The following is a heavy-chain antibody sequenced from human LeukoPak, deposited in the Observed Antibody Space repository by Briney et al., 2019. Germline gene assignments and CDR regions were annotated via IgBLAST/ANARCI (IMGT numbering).Heavy chain of an antibody. Sequence: GGSLRLSCAASGFTFSSYWMHWVRQAPGKGLVWVSLISTDGRNVNYADSVKGRFTISRDNAKNTLYLQLNSLRAEGTAVYYCARGASSGYRIDYWGQGTLVTVSS. CDR1: GFTFSSYW. CDR3: ARGASSGYRIDY. CDR2: ISTDGRNV. D-gene: IGHD3-10*01. J-gene: IGHJ4*02. V-gene: IGHV3-74*01.